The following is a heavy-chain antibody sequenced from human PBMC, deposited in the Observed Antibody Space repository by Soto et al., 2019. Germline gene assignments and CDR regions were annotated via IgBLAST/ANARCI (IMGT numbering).Heavy chain of an antibody. V-gene: IGHV3-49*04. CDR2: IRNQTYSGAT. CDR1: GFTFGNYA. Sequence: GGSLRLSCTASGFTFGNYAINWVRQAQGKGLAWVGLIRNQTYSGATEYAASMKGRFNISRDDSKNIAYLQMNSLKTEDSAVYYCTRAESPNIAYFFDYWGQGTLVTVSS. CDR3: TRAESPNIAYFFDY. J-gene: IGHJ4*02.